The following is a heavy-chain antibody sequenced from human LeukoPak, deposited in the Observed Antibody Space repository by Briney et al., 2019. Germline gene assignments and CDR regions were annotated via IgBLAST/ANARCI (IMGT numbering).Heavy chain of an antibody. J-gene: IGHJ4*02. D-gene: IGHD6-19*01. CDR1: GFTFSSYS. V-gene: IGHV3-21*01. CDR2: ISSSSSYI. Sequence: GSLRLSCAASGFTFSSYSMNWVRQAPGKGLEWVSSISSSSSYIYYADSVKRRFTISRDNAKNSLYLQQNSLRAEDTAVYYCARDSFLGGWRYFDYWGQGTLVTVSS. CDR3: ARDSFLGGWRYFDY.